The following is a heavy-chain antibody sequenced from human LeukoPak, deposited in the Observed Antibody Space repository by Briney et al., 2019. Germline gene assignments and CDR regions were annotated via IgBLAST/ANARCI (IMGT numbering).Heavy chain of an antibody. V-gene: IGHV3-64*01. CDR3: ARARPIAYYYYYMDV. CDR1: GFTFSSYA. J-gene: IGHJ6*03. D-gene: IGHD3-16*02. CDR2: ISSNGGST. Sequence: GGPLRLSCAASGFTFSSYAMHWVRQAPGKGLEYVSAISSNGGSTYYANSVKGRFTISRDNSKNTLYLQMGSLRAEDMAVYYCARARPIAYYYYYMDVWGKGTTVTVSS.